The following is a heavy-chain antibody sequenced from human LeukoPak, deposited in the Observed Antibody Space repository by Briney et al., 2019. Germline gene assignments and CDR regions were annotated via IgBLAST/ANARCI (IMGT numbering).Heavy chain of an antibody. CDR3: ARGGDCSSTSCTEFDY. D-gene: IGHD2-2*01. J-gene: IGHJ4*02. V-gene: IGHV3-7*03. CDR2: IKQDGSEK. CDR1: GFTFSSYW. Sequence: GGPLRLSCAASGFTFSSYWMSWVRQAPGKGLEWVANIKQDGSEKYYVDSVKGRFTISRDNAKNSLYLQMNSLRAEDTAVYYCARGGDCSSTSCTEFDYWGQGTLVTVSS.